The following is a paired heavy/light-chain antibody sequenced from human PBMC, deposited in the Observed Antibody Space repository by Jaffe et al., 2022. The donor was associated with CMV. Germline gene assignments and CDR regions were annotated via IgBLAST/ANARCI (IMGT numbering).Light chain of an antibody. CDR1: SSNIGSNT. CDR3: AAWDDSLNGHVV. V-gene: IGLV1-44*01. J-gene: IGLJ2*01. Sequence: QSVLTQPPSASGTPGQRVTISCSGSSSNIGSNTVNWYQQLPGTAPKLLIYSNNQRPSGVPDRFSGSKSGTSASLAISGLQSEDEADYYCAAWDDSLNGHVVFGGGTKLTVL. CDR2: SNN.
Heavy chain of an antibody. D-gene: IGHD6-19*01. CDR2: ISYSGST. CDR1: GGSISGTTYY. CDR3: ARRPYSSGWYGLFDY. Sequence: QLQLQDSGPGLVKPSETLSLTCTVSGGSISGTTYYWAWIRQPPGKGLEWIGSISYSGSTYYNPSLKSRVTISVDTSKNQFSLKLSSVTAADTAVYYCARRPYSSGWYGLFDYWGQGTLVTVSS. V-gene: IGHV4-39*01. J-gene: IGHJ4*02.